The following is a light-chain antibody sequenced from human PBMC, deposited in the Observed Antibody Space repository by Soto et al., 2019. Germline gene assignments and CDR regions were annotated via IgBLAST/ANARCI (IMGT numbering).Light chain of an antibody. V-gene: IGKV3-20*01. CDR2: GAS. Sequence: EIVLTQSPGSLSLSPGERATLSCRASQSVSSYLAWYQQKPGQAPRLLIYGASSRATGIPDRFSGSGSGTDFTLTISRLEPEDFAVYYCQQYGNSPGTFGRGTKVEIK. J-gene: IGKJ4*01. CDR3: QQYGNSPGT. CDR1: QSVSSY.